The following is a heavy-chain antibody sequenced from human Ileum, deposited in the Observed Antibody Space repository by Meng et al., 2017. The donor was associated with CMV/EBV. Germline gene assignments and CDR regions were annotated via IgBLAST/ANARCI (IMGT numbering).Heavy chain of an antibody. J-gene: IGHJ3*02. CDR1: GYSLTAHF. V-gene: IGHV1-2*02. D-gene: IGHD2-2*03. CDR2: ILPSSGAT. Sequence: ASVKVSCKASGYSLTAHFIHWVRKAPGQGLQWMGWILPSSGATHYAQKFSDRVTMTRDMSISTFYMELNRLTSDDTAVCHYVRDMDGSEGSAFDIWGQGTMVTVSS. CDR3: VRDMDGSEGSAFDI.